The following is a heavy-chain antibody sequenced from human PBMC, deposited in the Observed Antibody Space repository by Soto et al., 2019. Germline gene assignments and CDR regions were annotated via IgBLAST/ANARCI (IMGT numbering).Heavy chain of an antibody. CDR2: IDPSDSYT. CDR3: ARDPPMVNPYYYYYGMDV. D-gene: IGHD5-18*01. J-gene: IGHJ6*02. CDR1: GYSFTSYW. Sequence: GESLKISCKGSGYSFTSYWISWVRQMPGKGLEWMGRIDPSDSYTNYSPSFQGHVTISADKSISTAYLQWSSLKASDTAMYYCARDPPMVNPYYYYYGMDVWGQGTTVTVSS. V-gene: IGHV5-10-1*01.